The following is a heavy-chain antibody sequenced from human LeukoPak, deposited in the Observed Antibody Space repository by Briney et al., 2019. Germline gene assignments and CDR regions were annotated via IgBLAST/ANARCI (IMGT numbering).Heavy chain of an antibody. CDR2: FDPEDGET. CDR3: ATPAFLEWLLPFDY. V-gene: IGHV1-24*01. J-gene: IGHJ4*02. D-gene: IGHD3-3*02. CDR1: GYTLTELS. Sequence: GASVKVPCKVSGYTLTELSMHWVRQAPGKGLEWMGGFDPEDGETIYAQKFQGRVTMTEDTSTDTAYMELSSLRSEDTAVYYCATPAFLEWLLPFDYWGQGTLVTVSS.